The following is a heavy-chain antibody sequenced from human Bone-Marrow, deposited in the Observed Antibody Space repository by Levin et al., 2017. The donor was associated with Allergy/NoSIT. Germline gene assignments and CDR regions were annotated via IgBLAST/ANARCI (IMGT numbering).Heavy chain of an antibody. CDR1: GFTFSSYG. CDR2: ISSRGTTM. CDR3: ARDMNKAHYNYGLDV. J-gene: IGHJ6*02. D-gene: IGHD1/OR15-1a*01. Sequence: GESLKISCAASGFTFSSYGMHWVRQAPGKGLEWVSYISSRGTTMYLADSVKGRFTISRDNAKNSLSLQMNSLRADDTAVYYCARDMNKAHYNYGLDVWGQGTTVTVSS. V-gene: IGHV3-48*04.